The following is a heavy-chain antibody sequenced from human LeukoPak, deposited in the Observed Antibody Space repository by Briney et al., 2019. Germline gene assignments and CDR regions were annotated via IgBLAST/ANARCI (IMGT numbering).Heavy chain of an antibody. CDR1: GGSISSSSTYF. CDR2: IYYSGST. CDR3: TSDTAMSL. Sequence: PSETLSLTCTVSGGSISSSSTYFWGWIRQPPGKGLEWIGSIYYSGSTYYNPSLKGRVTISVDTSKNQFSLRLTSVTAADTAVYFCTSDTAMSLWGQGTLVTVSS. J-gene: IGHJ4*02. V-gene: IGHV4-39*01. D-gene: IGHD5-18*01.